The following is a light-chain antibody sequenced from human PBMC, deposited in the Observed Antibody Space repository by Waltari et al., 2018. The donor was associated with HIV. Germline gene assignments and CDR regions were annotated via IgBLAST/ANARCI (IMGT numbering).Light chain of an antibody. V-gene: IGLV2-23*02. J-gene: IGLJ1*01. CDR3: CSYAGSSTHV. Sequence: QSALTQPASVSGSPGQSITISCTGTSSDVGTYNVVSWYQQHPGKAPKLMIYEFSKRPSGVSNRFSGSKSGNTASLTISGLQAEDEADYYCCSYAGSSTHVFGTGTKVTVL. CDR2: EFS. CDR1: SSDVGTYNV.